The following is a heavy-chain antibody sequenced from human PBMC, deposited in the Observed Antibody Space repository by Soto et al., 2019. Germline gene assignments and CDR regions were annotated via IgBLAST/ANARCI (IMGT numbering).Heavy chain of an antibody. V-gene: IGHV3-30*18. CDR2: TSYDETNK. D-gene: IGHD2-21*02. CDR1: GFMFRNYA. Sequence: QVQLVESGGGVVQPGRSLRLSCVAAGFMFRNYAMHWVRQAPGKGLEWVASTSYDETNKNDGDSVRGRFTISRDNSKNTLYLQTNTLRHEDTATYYCAKADTGDWGRDCSSGYCDYWGQGTLVTVSS. CDR3: AKADTGDWGRDCSSGYCDY. J-gene: IGHJ4*02.